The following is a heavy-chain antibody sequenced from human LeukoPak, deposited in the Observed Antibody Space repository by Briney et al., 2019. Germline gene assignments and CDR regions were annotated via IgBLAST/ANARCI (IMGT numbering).Heavy chain of an antibody. CDR3: ARDGLIVVVPAAATGPHFY. CDR1: EFTYSTYS. V-gene: IGHV3-48*01. CDR2: ISGSGSSI. D-gene: IGHD2-2*01. J-gene: IGHJ4*02. Sequence: GGSLRLSCVASEFTYSTYSMNWVRQAPGKGLEWVSYISGSGSSIYYADSVKGRFTISRDNARNSLYLQMNSLRAEDTAVYYCARDGLIVVVPAAATGPHFYWGQGTLVTVSS.